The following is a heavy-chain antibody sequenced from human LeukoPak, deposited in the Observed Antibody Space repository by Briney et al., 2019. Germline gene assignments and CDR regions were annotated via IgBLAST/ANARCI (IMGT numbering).Heavy chain of an antibody. CDR2: ISYDGSNK. CDR1: GFTFSSCA. CDR3: ARDVRKLGIGDAFDI. V-gene: IGHV3-30-3*01. J-gene: IGHJ3*02. D-gene: IGHD7-27*01. Sequence: PGRSLRLSCAASGFTFSSCAMHWVRQAPGKGLEWVAVISYDGSNKYYADSVKGRFTISRDNSKNTLYLQMNSLRAEDTAVYYCARDVRKLGIGDAFDIWGQGTMVTVSS.